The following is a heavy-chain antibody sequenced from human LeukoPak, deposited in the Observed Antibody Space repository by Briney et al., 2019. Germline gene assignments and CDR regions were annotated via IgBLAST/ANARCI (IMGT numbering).Heavy chain of an antibody. D-gene: IGHD3-3*01. J-gene: IGHJ4*02. CDR1: GGSISSGGYY. CDR2: IYYSGST. Sequence: SETLSLTCTVSGGSISSGGYYWSWIRQPPGKGLEWIGYIYYSGSTNYNPSLKSRVTISVDTSKNQFSLKLSSVTAADTAVYYCARIPSYDFWSGYSTFDYWGQGTLVTVSS. V-gene: IGHV4-61*08. CDR3: ARIPSYDFWSGYSTFDY.